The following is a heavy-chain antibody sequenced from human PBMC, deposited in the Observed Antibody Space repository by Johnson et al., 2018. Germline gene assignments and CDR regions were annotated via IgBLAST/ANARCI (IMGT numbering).Heavy chain of an antibody. V-gene: IGHV3-49*05. CDR1: GFTFGDYA. Sequence: VQLVESGGGLVKPGRSLRLSCTASGFTFGDYAMSWFRQAPGKGLEWVGFIRSKAYGGTTEYAASVKGRFTISRDDSKSIAYLQMKSLKNEDTALYYCTRTHDDGDYYGMDVWGQGTTVTVSS. D-gene: IGHD4-17*01. CDR2: IRSKAYGGTT. CDR3: TRTHDDGDYYGMDV. J-gene: IGHJ6*02.